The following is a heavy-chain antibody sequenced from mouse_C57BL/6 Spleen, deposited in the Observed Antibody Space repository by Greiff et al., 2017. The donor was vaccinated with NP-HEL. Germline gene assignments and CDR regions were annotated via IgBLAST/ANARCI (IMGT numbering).Heavy chain of an antibody. CDR3: ARCTTVVEGYFDV. CDR2: IYPGDGDT. CDR1: GYAFSSYW. J-gene: IGHJ1*03. Sequence: QVQLKQSGAELVKPGASVKISCKASGYAFSSYWMNWVKQRPGKGLEWIGQIYPGDGDTNYNGKFKGKATLTADKSSSTAYMQLSSLTSEDSAVYFCARCTTVVEGYFDVWGTGTTVTVSS. V-gene: IGHV1-80*01. D-gene: IGHD1-1*01.